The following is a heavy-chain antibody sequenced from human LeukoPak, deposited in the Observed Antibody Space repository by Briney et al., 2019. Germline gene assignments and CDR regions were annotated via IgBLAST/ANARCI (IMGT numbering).Heavy chain of an antibody. J-gene: IGHJ4*02. CDR3: AREAGYCSGGSCWTFDY. CDR2: IYTSGST. D-gene: IGHD2-15*01. CDR1: GGSISSGGYY. V-gene: IGHV4-61*02. Sequence: SQTLSLTCTVSGGSISSGGYYWSWIRQPAGKGLEWIGRIYTSGSTNYNPSLKSRVTMSVDTSKNQFSLKLSSVTAADTVVYYCAREAGYCSGGSCWTFDYWGQGTLVTVSS.